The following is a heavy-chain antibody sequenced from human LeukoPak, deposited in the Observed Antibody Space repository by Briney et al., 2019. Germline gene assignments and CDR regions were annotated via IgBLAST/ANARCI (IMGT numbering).Heavy chain of an antibody. CDR1: GFTFSSYV. CDR3: ARSEAVAGRDWFDP. V-gene: IGHV3-30-3*01. CDR2: ISYDGSDK. Sequence: PGGSLRLSCAASGFTFSSYVMHWVRQAPGKGLEWVAVISYDGSDKYYADSVEGRFTISRDNSKNTLYLQMNSLRPEDTAVYYCARSEAVAGRDWFDPWGQGTVVTVSS. D-gene: IGHD6-13*01. J-gene: IGHJ5*02.